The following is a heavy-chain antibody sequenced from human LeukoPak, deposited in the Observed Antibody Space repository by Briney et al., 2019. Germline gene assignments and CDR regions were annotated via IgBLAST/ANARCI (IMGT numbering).Heavy chain of an antibody. V-gene: IGHV1-3*04. D-gene: IGHD1-26*01. Sequence: GASVKVSCKASGYTFTGYALHWVRQAPGQGLEWMGWINTGSGNTKYSQRFQDRVNITMDASASTVYMEMNDLGSEDTAVYYCARGYSGCFHYWGQGALVTVS. CDR3: ARGYSGCFHY. J-gene: IGHJ4*02. CDR2: INTGSGNT. CDR1: GYTFTGYA.